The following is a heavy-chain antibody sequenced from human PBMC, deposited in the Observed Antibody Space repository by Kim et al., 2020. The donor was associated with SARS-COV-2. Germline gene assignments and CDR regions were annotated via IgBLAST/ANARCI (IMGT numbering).Heavy chain of an antibody. D-gene: IGHD6-13*01. CDR2: FDPEDGET. CDR3: ATGYSSSWFAFDI. J-gene: IGHJ3*02. Sequence: ASVKVSCKVSGYTLTELSMHWVRQAPGKGLEWMGGFDPEDGETIYAQKFQGRVTMTEDTSTDTAYMELSSLRSEDTAVHYCATGYSSSWFAFDIWGQGTMVTVSS. V-gene: IGHV1-24*01. CDR1: GYTLTELS.